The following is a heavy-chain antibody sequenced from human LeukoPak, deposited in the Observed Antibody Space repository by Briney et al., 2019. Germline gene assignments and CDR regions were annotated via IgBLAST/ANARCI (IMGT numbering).Heavy chain of an antibody. CDR3: ACLTTADAFDI. CDR2: ISYTGIT. D-gene: IGHD3-22*01. CDR1: GGSIGSSAYS. J-gene: IGHJ3*02. V-gene: IGHV4-39*07. Sequence: PSETLSLTCTVSGGSIGSSAYSWGWIRQPPGKGLEWIGSISYTGITYYNPSLKSRVTISLDTSKNQFSLKLISVTAADTAVYYCACLTTADAFDIWGQGTMVTVSS.